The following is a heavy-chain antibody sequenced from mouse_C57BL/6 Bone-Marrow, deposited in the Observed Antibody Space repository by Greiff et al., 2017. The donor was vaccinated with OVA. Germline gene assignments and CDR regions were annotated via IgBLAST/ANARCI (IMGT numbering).Heavy chain of an antibody. CDR2: INPNNGGT. V-gene: IGHV1-18*01. CDR3: ARWGPYYYGSSFDY. D-gene: IGHD1-1*01. CDR1: GYTFTDYN. J-gene: IGHJ2*01. Sequence: EVKLVESGPELVKPGASVKIPCKASGYTFTDYNMDWVKQSHGKSLEWIGDINPNNGGTIYNQKFRGKATLTVDKSSSTAYMELRSLTSEDTAVYYCARWGPYYYGSSFDYWGQGTTLTVSS.